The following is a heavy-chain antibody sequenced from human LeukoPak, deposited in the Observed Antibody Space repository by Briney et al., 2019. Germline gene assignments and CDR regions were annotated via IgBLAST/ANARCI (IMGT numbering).Heavy chain of an antibody. CDR3: AGATYYDILTGYYRYFDY. D-gene: IGHD3-9*01. CDR1: GFTVSSNY. V-gene: IGHV3-66*01. CDR2: IYSGGST. J-gene: IGHJ4*02. Sequence: GGSLRLSCAASGFTVSSNYMSWVRQAPGKGPEWVSVIYSGGSTYYADSVKGRFTISRDNSKNTLYLQVNSLRAEDTAVYYCAGATYYDILTGYYRYFDYWGQGTLVTVSS.